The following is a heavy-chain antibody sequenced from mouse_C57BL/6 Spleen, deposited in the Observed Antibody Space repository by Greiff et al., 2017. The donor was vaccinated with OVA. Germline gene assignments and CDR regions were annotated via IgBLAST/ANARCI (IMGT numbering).Heavy chain of an antibody. D-gene: IGHD2-12*01. Sequence: VKLQESGAELVKPGASVKISCKASGYAFSSYWMNWVKQRPGKGLEWIGQIYPGDGDPTYNGKFKGKATLPADKSSSPAAMQLSSLTSEDAAVYICARRDDLYYLDYWGQGTTLTVSS. CDR3: ARRDDLYYLDY. V-gene: IGHV1-80*01. CDR2: IYPGDGDP. J-gene: IGHJ2*01. CDR1: GYAFSSYW.